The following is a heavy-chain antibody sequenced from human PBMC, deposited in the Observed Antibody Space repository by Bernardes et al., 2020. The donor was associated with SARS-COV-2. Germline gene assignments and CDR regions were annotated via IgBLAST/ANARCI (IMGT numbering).Heavy chain of an antibody. CDR1: GFTFSDYS. J-gene: IGHJ4*02. V-gene: IGHV3-11*01. CDR2: SSGSGSTI. D-gene: IGHD1-1*01. CDR3: AREDDVLYYFDY. Sequence: GGYLRLSCAASGFTFSDYSMSWIRQAPGKGLEWVSYSSGSGSTIYYADSVKGRFTISRDNAKNSLYLQMNSLRAEDTAVYYCAREDDVLYYFDYWGQGTLVTVSS.